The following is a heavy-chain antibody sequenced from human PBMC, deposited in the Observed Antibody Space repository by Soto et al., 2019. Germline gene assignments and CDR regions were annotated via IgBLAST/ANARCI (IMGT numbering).Heavy chain of an antibody. CDR3: ARGGQLVSYYFDY. CDR2: IYYSGST. D-gene: IGHD6-6*01. V-gene: IGHV4-59*01. J-gene: IGHJ4*02. Sequence: SETLSLTCTVSGGSISSYYWSWIRQPPGKGLEWIGYIYYSGSTNYNPSLKSRVTISVDTSKKQFSLKLSSVTAADTAVYYCARGGQLVSYYFDYWGQGTLVTVSS. CDR1: GGSISSYY.